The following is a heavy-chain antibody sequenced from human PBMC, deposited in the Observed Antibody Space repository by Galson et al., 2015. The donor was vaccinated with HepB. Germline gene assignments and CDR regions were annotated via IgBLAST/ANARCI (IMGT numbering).Heavy chain of an antibody. CDR1: GFTFSSYA. CDR2: ISGSGGST. D-gene: IGHD4-11*01. CDR3: ARGIDYSNY. V-gene: IGHV3-23*01. J-gene: IGHJ4*02. Sequence: LRLSYAASGFTFSSYAMSWVRQAPGKGLEWVSAISGSGGSTFYADSVKGRFTISRDNSKSTLYLQMNSLRAEDTAVYYCARGIDYSNYWGQGTLVTVSS.